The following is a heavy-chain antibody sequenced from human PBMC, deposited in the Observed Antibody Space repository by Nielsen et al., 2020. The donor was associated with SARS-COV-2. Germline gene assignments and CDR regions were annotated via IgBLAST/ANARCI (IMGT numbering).Heavy chain of an antibody. CDR2: IDPHSGGT. Sequence: ASVKVSCKASGYRFTAYSMHWVRQAPGQGPEWMGRIDPHSGGTTYAQKFQGRVTMTRDTSINTAYMELTRLRSDDTAVYYCARGDYSNPNYWGQGSLFTVSS. J-gene: IGHJ4*02. D-gene: IGHD4-11*01. V-gene: IGHV1-2*06. CDR1: GYRFTAYS. CDR3: ARGDYSNPNY.